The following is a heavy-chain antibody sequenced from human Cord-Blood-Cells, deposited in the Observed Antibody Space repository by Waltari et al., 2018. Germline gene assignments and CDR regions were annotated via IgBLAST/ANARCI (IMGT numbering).Heavy chain of an antibody. Sequence: EVQLVESGGGVVQPGGSLRLSCAASGFTFDDYAMHWVRQAPGKGLEWVSLISGDGGSTYYADSVKGRFTIYRDNSKNSLYLQMNSLRTEDTALYYCAKDGPNSSGWNGGDYWGQGTLVTISS. CDR3: AKDGPNSSGWNGGDY. J-gene: IGHJ4*02. CDR2: ISGDGGST. D-gene: IGHD6-19*01. V-gene: IGHV3-43*02. CDR1: GFTFDDYA.